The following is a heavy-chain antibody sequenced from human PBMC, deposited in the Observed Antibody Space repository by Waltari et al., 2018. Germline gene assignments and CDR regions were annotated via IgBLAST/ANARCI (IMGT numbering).Heavy chain of an antibody. D-gene: IGHD5-12*01. CDR3: ARASVDIVATSTYYFDY. CDR2: INHSGST. Sequence: QVQLQQWGAGVLKPSETLSLTCAVYGGSFSGYYWSGIRPPQGKGLEWIGEINHSGSTNYNPSLKSRVTISVDTSKNQFSLKLSSVTAADTAVYYCARASVDIVATSTYYFDYWGQGTLVTVSS. V-gene: IGHV4-34*01. CDR1: GGSFSGYY. J-gene: IGHJ4*02.